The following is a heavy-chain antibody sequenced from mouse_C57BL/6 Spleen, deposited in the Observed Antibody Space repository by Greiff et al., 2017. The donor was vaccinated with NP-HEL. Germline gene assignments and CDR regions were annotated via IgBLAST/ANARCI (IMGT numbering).Heavy chain of an antibody. D-gene: IGHD1-1*01. J-gene: IGHJ2*01. V-gene: IGHV5-6*01. CDR2: ISSGGSYT. Sequence: EVKLVESGGDLVKPGGSLKLSCAASGFTFSSYGMSWVRQTPDKRLEWVATISSGGSYTYYPDSVKGRFTISRDNAKNTLYLQMSSLKSEDTAMYYCARHYGSSYFDYWGKGTTLTVSS. CDR3: ARHYGSSYFDY. CDR1: GFTFSSYG.